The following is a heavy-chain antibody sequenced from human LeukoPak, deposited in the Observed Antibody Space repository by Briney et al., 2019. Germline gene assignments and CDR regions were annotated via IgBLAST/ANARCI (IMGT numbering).Heavy chain of an antibody. V-gene: IGHV4-39*01. J-gene: IGHJ4*02. D-gene: IGHD6-13*01. CDR2: IYYSGST. Sequence: PSETLSLTCTVSGGSISSSSYYWGWIRQPPGKGLEWIGSIYYSGSTYYNPSLKSRVTISVDTSKNQFSLKLSSVTAADTAVYYCARGGIAAPVDYWGQGTLVTVSS. CDR3: ARGGIAAPVDY. CDR1: GGSISSSSYY.